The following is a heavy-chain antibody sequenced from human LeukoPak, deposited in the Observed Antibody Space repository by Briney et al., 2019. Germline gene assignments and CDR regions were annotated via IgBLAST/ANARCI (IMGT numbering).Heavy chain of an antibody. Sequence: PGGSMRLSCTASGFPFGDYAMSWFRQAPGKGLGWGGFIRSKAYGGTTEYAASVKGRFTISRDDSKSIAYLQMNSLKTEDTAVYYCTRDHGDSSGYYYSGYWGQGTLVTVSS. V-gene: IGHV3-49*03. CDR3: TRDHGDSSGYYYSGY. CDR2: IRSKAYGGTT. J-gene: IGHJ4*02. CDR1: GFPFGDYA. D-gene: IGHD3-22*01.